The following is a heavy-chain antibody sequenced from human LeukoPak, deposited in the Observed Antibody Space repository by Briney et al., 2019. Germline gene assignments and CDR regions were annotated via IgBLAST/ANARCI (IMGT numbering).Heavy chain of an antibody. D-gene: IGHD3-10*01. V-gene: IGHV4-59*01. CDR3: AQITMVRGVHIYGMDV. J-gene: IGHJ6*02. Sequence: SETLSLTCTVSGGSISSYYWSWIRQPPGKGLEWIGYIYYSGSTNYNPSLKSRVTISVDTSKNQFSLKLSSVTAADTAVYYCAQITMVRGVHIYGMDVWGQGTMVTVSS. CDR2: IYYSGST. CDR1: GGSISSYY.